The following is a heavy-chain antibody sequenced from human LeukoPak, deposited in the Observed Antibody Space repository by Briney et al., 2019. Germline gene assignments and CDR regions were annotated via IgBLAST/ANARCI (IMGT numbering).Heavy chain of an antibody. CDR1: GFTFSAHW. D-gene: IGHD5-18*01. J-gene: IGHJ4*02. CDR3: ARLRGYSYGYGDY. CDR2: IKQDGSEK. V-gene: IGHV3-7*01. Sequence: GGSLRLSCAASGFTFSAHWMSWVRQAPGKGLEWVANIKQDGSEKNYVDSVKGRFTISRDNAKNSLDLQMNSLKAEDTAVYYCARLRGYSYGYGDYWGQGTLVTVSS.